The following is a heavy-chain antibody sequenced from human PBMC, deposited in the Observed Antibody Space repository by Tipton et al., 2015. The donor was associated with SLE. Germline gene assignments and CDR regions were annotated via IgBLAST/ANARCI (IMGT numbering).Heavy chain of an antibody. CDR1: GGSISSHY. J-gene: IGHJ3*02. CDR2: ISYSGST. D-gene: IGHD3-3*01. Sequence: TLSLTCTVSGGSISSHYWSWIRQPPGKRLEWIGYISYSGSTNYNPSLKSRVTISVDTYKNQFSLKLSSVTAADTAVYYCARDARFADAFDIWGQGTMVTVSS. CDR3: ARDARFADAFDI. V-gene: IGHV4-59*11.